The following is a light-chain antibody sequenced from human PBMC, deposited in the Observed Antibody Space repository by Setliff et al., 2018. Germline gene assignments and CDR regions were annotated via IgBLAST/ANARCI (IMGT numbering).Light chain of an antibody. CDR2: EVS. V-gene: IGLV2-14*01. CDR3: TSYTISSTEV. CDR1: RSDVGGYNY. J-gene: IGLJ1*01. Sequence: QSALTQPASVSGSPGQSITISCTGTRSDVGGYNYVSWYQQHPGKVPKLMIYEVSNRPSGVSNRFSGSKSGNTASLTISRLQTEGEADYYCTSYTISSTEVFGTGTKVTVL.